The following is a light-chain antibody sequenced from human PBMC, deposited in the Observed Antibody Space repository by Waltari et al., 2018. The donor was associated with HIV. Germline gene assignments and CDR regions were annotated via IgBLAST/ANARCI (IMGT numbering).Light chain of an antibody. CDR1: SSDVGGYNY. J-gene: IGLJ1*01. V-gene: IGLV2-14*01. CDR2: EVS. CDR3: SSYTSSNTLPYV. Sequence: QSALTHPASVSGSPGQSITIPCPGTSSDVGGYNYVSWYQQHPGKAPKLMIYEVSNRPSGVSNRFSGSKSGNMASLTISGLQAEDEADYYCSSYTSSNTLPYVFGTGTKVTVL.